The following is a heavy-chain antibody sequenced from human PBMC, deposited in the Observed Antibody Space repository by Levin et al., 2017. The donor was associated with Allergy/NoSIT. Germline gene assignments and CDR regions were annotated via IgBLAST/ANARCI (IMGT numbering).Heavy chain of an antibody. J-gene: IGHJ4*02. CDR2: IKQHGSEK. Sequence: GGSLRLSCEASGFTFSSYWMSWVRQAPGKGLEWVANIKQHGSEKYYVDSVKGRFTISRDNAKNSLYLQMNSLRAEDTAVYYCASFGSSWNLDYWGQGTLVTVSS. V-gene: IGHV3-7*01. CDR3: ASFGSSWNLDY. D-gene: IGHD6-13*01. CDR1: GFTFSSYW.